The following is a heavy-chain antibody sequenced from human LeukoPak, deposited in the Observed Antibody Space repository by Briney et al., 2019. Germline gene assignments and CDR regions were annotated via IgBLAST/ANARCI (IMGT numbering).Heavy chain of an antibody. CDR3: ARWGITGIRGYYYYMDV. CDR2: IYYSGST. D-gene: IGHD1-20*01. J-gene: IGHJ6*03. Sequence: SETLSLTCTVSGGSITSYYWSWIRQPPGKGLEWIGYIYYSGSTNYDPSLKSRVTISVDTSKNQFSLKLSSVTAADTAVYYCARWGITGIRGYYYYMDVWGKGTTVTVSS. CDR1: GGSITSYY. V-gene: IGHV4-59*12.